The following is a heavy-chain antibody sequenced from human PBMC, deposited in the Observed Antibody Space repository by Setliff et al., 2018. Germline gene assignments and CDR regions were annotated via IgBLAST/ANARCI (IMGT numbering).Heavy chain of an antibody. CDR2: ISAYNDNK. Sequence: GASVKVSCKASGYSFTSHGISWVRQAPGQGLEWMGWISAYNDNKNYAQKFQGRVTMTTDTSTNTVFMELRSLRSDDTAMFYCARVVYYASGSSLSYGMDVWGQGTAVTVSS. CDR3: ARVVYYASGSSLSYGMDV. CDR1: GYSFTSHG. J-gene: IGHJ6*02. D-gene: IGHD3-10*01. V-gene: IGHV1-18*01.